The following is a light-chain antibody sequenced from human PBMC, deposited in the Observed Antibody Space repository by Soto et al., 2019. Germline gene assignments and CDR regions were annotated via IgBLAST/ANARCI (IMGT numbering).Light chain of an antibody. Sequence: QSALTQPASVSGSPGQSITISCTGTSSDVGGYNYVSWYQQHPSKAPKLMIYEVSNRPSGVSNRFSGSKSGNTASLTISGLQAEDEADYYCSSYTSSSTLHYVFGTGTKVTVL. CDR2: EVS. CDR1: SSDVGGYNY. V-gene: IGLV2-14*01. J-gene: IGLJ1*01. CDR3: SSYTSSSTLHYV.